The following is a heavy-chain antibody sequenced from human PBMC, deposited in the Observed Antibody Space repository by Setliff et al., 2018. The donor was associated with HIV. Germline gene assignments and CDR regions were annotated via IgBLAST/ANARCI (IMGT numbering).Heavy chain of an antibody. D-gene: IGHD6-13*01. V-gene: IGHV3-23*01. J-gene: IGHJ4*02. CDR3: ARNPRPIAAAGFDLDY. CDR2: ISVSGDST. Sequence: GGSLRLSCAASGFTFNIYAMSWVRQAPGKGLEWVSTISVSGDSTYYADSVKGRFAISRDNAKNSIHLQMDSLRAEDTAVYYCARNPRPIAAAGFDLDYWGQGTMVTVSS. CDR1: GFTFNIYA.